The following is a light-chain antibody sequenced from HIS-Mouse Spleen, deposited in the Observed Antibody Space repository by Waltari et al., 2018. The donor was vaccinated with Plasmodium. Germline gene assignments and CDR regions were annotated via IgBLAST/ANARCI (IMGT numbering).Light chain of an antibody. V-gene: IGLV3-16*01. J-gene: IGLJ1*01. Sequence: SYELTQPPSVSVSLGQMARITCSGEALPKKYAYWYQQKPGQFPGLVISKDSERPSGIPERFSGSSSGKIVTLTISGVQAEDEADYYCLSADSSGTYRVFGTGTKVTVL. CDR2: KDS. CDR1: ALPKKY. CDR3: LSADSSGTYRV.